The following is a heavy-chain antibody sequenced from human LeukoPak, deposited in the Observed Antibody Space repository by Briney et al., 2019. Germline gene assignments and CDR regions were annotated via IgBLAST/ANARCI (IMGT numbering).Heavy chain of an antibody. J-gene: IGHJ4*02. CDR2: ISGSGGST. D-gene: IGHD6-13*01. CDR3: AKRLFPGIAAAEAFDY. CDR1: GFTFSSYA. V-gene: IGHV3-23*01. Sequence: GGSLRLSCAASGFTFSSYAMSWVRQAPGKGLEWVSAISGSGGSTYYADSVKGRFTISRDNSKNTLYLQMNSLRAEDTAVYYCAKRLFPGIAAAEAFDYWGQGTLVTVSS.